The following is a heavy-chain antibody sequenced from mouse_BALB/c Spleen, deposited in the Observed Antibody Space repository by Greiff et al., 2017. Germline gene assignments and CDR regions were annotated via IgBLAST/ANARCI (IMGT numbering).Heavy chain of an antibody. CDR1: GFAFSSYD. D-gene: IGHD4-1*01. J-gene: IGHJ3*01. CDR3: ARRGNWDWFAY. Sequence: VQLQESGGGLVKPGGSLKLSCAASGFAFSSYDMSWVRQTPEKRLEWVAYISSGGGSTYYPDTVKGRFTISRDNAKNTLYLQMSSLKSEDTAMYYCARRGNWDWFAYWGQGTLVTVSA. CDR2: ISSGGGST. V-gene: IGHV5-12-1*01.